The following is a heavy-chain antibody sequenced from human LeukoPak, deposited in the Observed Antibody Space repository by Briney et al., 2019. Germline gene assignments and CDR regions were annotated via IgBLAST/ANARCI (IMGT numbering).Heavy chain of an antibody. CDR3: ARENTGIKATYIIAY. CDR2: CTSGSRRI. D-gene: IGHD1-14*01. CDR1: GFTFSSYS. J-gene: IGHJ4*02. Sequence: GGFLRLSCAASGFTFSSYSMTWVRQGPGKGLEWVSSCTSGSRRIYYADSVKGRLTISTDNAKKSLYLQMKSLRAEDTTIYYCARENTGIKATYIIAYWGQRTPGTVSS. V-gene: IGHV3-21*01.